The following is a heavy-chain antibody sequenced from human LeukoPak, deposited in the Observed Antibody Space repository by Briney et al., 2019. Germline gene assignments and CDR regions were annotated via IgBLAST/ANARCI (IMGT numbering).Heavy chain of an antibody. D-gene: IGHD3-16*01. CDR1: GGSISSYY. CDR3: ARRRGGPGYFDY. CDR2: IYYSGST. V-gene: IGHV4-59*08. J-gene: IGHJ4*02. Sequence: PSETLSLTCTVSGGSISSYYWSWIRQPPGKGLEWIGYIYYSGSTNYNPSLKSRVTISVDTSKNQFSLKLSSVTAADTAVYYCARRRGGPGYFDYWGQGTLVTVSS.